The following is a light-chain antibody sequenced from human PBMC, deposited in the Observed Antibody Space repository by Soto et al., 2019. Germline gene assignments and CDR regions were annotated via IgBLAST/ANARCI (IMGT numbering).Light chain of an antibody. J-gene: IGLJ1*01. CDR1: SFNN. Sequence: SVLTQPASVSGSLGQSITISCTGTSFNNVSWYQQHPGNAPKLIIYEVSNRPSGVSSRFSGSKSGNTASLTISGLQAEDEADYYCSSYTISSSLLYVFGPGTKVTV. CDR3: SSYTISSSLLYV. CDR2: EVS. V-gene: IGLV2-14*01.